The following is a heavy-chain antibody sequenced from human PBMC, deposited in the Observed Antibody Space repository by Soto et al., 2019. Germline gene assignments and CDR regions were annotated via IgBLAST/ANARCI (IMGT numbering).Heavy chain of an antibody. J-gene: IGHJ6*02. Sequence: SETLSLTCTVSGGSVSSNTYYWGWIRQPPGKGLEWIGYVYYTGRTNHNPSLTSRASISVDTSKNQLSLNLNSVTAADTAVYYCARVGLPRGFGLDVWGQGTTVTVSS. D-gene: IGHD2-15*01. CDR3: ARVGLPRGFGLDV. CDR2: VYYTGRT. V-gene: IGHV4-61*01. CDR1: GGSVSSNTYY.